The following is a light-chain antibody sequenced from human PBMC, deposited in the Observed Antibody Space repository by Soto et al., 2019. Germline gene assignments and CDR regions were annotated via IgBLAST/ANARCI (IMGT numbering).Light chain of an antibody. CDR2: EVS. J-gene: IGLJ2*01. CDR1: SSDVGGYNY. CDR3: SSYTSSSTLAVV. Sequence: QSALTQPASVSGSPGQSITISCSGTSSDVGGYNYVSWYQQHPGKAPKLMIYEVSNRPSGVSNRFFGSKSGNTASLTISGLHADDEADYFCSSYTSSSTLAVVLGGATKLTLL. V-gene: IGLV2-14*01.